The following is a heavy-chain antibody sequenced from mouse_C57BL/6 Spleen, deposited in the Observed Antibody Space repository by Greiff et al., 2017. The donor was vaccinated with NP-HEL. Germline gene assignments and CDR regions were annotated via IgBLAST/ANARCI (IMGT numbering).Heavy chain of an antibody. CDR1: GYTFTSYW. J-gene: IGHJ3*01. V-gene: IGHV1-64*01. CDR3: ARRTYYGNYDWFAY. D-gene: IGHD2-10*01. CDR2: IHPNSGST. Sequence: QVQLQQPGAELVKPGASVKLSCKASGYTFTSYWMHWVKQRPGQGLEWIGMIHPNSGSTNYNEKFKSKATLTVDKSSCTAYMQLSSLTSEDSAVYYCARRTYYGNYDWFAYWGQGTLVTVSA.